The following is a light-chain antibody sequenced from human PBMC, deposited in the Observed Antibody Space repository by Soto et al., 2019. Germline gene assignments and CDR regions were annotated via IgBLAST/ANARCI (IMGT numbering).Light chain of an antibody. Sequence: QSALTQPASVSGSPGQSITISCTGTSSDVGSHNLVSWYQQHPGQAPKLMIYEVSKRPLGVSTRFSASKSGNTASLTISGLKAEDEADYYCCSYGGSRAVFGGGTQLTLL. CDR1: SSDVGSHNL. CDR2: EVS. CDR3: CSYGGSRAV. V-gene: IGLV2-23*02. J-gene: IGLJ7*01.